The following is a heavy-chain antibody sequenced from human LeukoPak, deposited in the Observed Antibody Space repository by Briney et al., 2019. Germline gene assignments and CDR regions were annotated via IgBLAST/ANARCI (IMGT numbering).Heavy chain of an antibody. CDR2: VYGGGNT. J-gene: IGHJ4*02. V-gene: IGHV3-66*01. Sequence: PGGSLRLSCVASGFTVSSNYMSWVRQAPGKGLEWVSVVYGGGNTYYADSVKGRFTVSRDNSRNTLYLQMISLIAEDTAMYYCARAQMAAAGPFDYWGLGTLVTVSS. CDR3: ARAQMAAAGPFDY. D-gene: IGHD6-13*01. CDR1: GFTVSSNY.